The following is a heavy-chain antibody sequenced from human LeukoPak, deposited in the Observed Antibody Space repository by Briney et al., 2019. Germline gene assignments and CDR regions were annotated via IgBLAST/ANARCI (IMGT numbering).Heavy chain of an antibody. CDR2: IRYDGSNK. V-gene: IGHV3-30*02. J-gene: IGHJ6*03. Sequence: AGGSLRLSCTASGFTFSNYAMHWVRQAPGKGLEWVAFIRYDGSNKYYADSVKGRFTISRDNSKNTLYLQMNSLRAEDTAVYYCARKELGAVAEYYYYYYMDVWGKGTTVTVSS. D-gene: IGHD6-19*01. CDR1: GFTFSNYA. CDR3: ARKELGAVAEYYYYYYMDV.